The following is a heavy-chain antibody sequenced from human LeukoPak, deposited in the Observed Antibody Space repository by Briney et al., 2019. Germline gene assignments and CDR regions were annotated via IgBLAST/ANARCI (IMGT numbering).Heavy chain of an antibody. CDR2: ISSSSSTI. V-gene: IGHV3-48*01. CDR3: AKLGVVGATGLDY. CDR1: GFTFSSHN. D-gene: IGHD1-26*01. Sequence: PGGSLRLSCAASGFTFSSHNMNWVRQAPGKGLEWVSYISSSSSTIYYADSVKGRFTISRDNAKNSLYLQMNSLRAEDTAVYYCAKLGVVGATGLDYWGQGTLVTVSS. J-gene: IGHJ4*02.